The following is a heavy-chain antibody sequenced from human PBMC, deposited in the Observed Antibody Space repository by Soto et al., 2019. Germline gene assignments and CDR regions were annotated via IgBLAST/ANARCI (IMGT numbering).Heavy chain of an antibody. D-gene: IGHD3-10*01. J-gene: IGHJ4*02. CDR2: MSAYKTNI. Sequence: GGSVKVSFKSGGYTFHNYGITLVRQATGQGLEWMGWMSAYKTNIKYSQKFQGRVTLTTYTSTSTAYMELRSLRSDDTAIYYCVRDLDGSGAYYTDFWGQGTLVTGSS. CDR1: GYTFHNYG. V-gene: IGHV1-18*01. CDR3: VRDLDGSGAYYTDF.